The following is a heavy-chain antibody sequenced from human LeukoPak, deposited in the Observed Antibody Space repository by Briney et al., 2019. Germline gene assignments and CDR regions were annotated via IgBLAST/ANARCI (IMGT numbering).Heavy chain of an antibody. D-gene: IGHD1-14*01. V-gene: IGHV1-8*01. CDR3: AREMTGYNWFDP. CDR2: MNPNTDNT. CDR1: GYTFTNYD. J-gene: IGHJ5*02. Sequence: GASVKVSCKASGYTFTNYDIHWVRQAAGQGLEWMGWMNPNTDNTGYAQRFQGRVTMTRNTSINTAYMELTSLTSEDTAVYYCAREMTGYNWFDPWGQGTLVTVSS.